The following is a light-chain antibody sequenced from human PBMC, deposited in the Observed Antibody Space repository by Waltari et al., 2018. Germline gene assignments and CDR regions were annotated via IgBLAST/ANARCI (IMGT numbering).Light chain of an antibody. V-gene: IGLV1-47*01. J-gene: IGLJ3*02. CDR2: RNN. Sequence: QSVLTQPPSASGTPGQRVTISCSGSRCNIGSNYVYWYQQVPGTAPKLLIYRNNQRPSGVPDRFSGSKSGTSASLAISGLRSEDEVDYYCAAWDDSLSGRVFGGGTKVTVL. CDR3: AAWDDSLSGRV. CDR1: RCNIGSNY.